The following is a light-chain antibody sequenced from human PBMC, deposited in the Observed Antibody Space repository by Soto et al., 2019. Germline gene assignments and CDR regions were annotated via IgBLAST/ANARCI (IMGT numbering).Light chain of an antibody. J-gene: IGKJ1*01. V-gene: IGKV1-5*01. CDR2: DAS. CDR1: QSISSW. Sequence: DLQITPSPSTPSASVGARVTITCPASQSISSWLAWYQQKPGKAPKLLIYDASSLESGVQSRFSGSGSGTEFTLTITSLQPDDFATYYCKQYNSYPWTFGQGTKVDI. CDR3: KQYNSYPWT.